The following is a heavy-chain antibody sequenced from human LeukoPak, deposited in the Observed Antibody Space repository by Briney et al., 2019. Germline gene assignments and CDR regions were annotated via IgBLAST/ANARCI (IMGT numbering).Heavy chain of an antibody. J-gene: IGHJ3*02. D-gene: IGHD3-10*01. CDR2: IYYSGST. V-gene: IGHV4-30-4*01. CDR3: ARGITRRRTFDI. Sequence: SETLSLTCTVSGGSVSSGDYYWRWIRQPPGKGLEWIGYIYYSGSTYYNPSLKSRITISVDTSKHQFSLKLSSVTAADTALYYCARGITRRRTFDIWGQGTMVTVSS. CDR1: GGSVSSGDYY.